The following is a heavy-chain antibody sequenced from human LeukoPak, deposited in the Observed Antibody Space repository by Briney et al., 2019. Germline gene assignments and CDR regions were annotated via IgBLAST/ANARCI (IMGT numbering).Heavy chain of an antibody. V-gene: IGHV3-23*01. CDR2: ISVKGGGT. CDR3: AKRTPYFFDY. D-gene: IGHD2-15*01. CDR1: GFTFSNYA. Sequence: GGSPRLSCAASGFTFSNYAMSWVRQAPGKGLEWVSSISVKGGGTFYADSVKGRFTISRDNSKNTLYLQMNSLRAEDTAVYYCAKRTPYFFDYWGQGTLVTVSS. J-gene: IGHJ4*02.